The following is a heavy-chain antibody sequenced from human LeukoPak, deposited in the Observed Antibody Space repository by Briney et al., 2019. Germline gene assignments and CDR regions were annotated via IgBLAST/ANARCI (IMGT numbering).Heavy chain of an antibody. CDR2: IYYSGST. D-gene: IGHD3-10*01. Sequence: PSETLSLTCTVSGSSISSYYWSWIRQPPGKGLEWIGYIYYSGSTNYNPSLKSRVTISVDTSKNQFSLKLSSVTAADTAVYYCARGGRLWFGEFRPWGQGTLVTVSS. V-gene: IGHV4-59*12. CDR1: GSSISSYY. J-gene: IGHJ5*02. CDR3: ARGGRLWFGEFRP.